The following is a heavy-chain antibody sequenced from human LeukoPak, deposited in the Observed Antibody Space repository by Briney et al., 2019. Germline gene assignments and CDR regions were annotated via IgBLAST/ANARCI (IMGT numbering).Heavy chain of an antibody. V-gene: IGHV4-34*01. CDR2: INHSGST. Sequence: SETLSLTCAVYGGSFSGYYWSWIRQPPGKGLEWIGEINHSGSTNYNPSLKSRVTISVDTSKNQFSLKLSSVTAVDTAVYYCARVGVLRFLEWLPRNYYYYYYMDVWGKGTTVTVSS. D-gene: IGHD3-3*01. CDR3: ARVGVLRFLEWLPRNYYYYYYMDV. CDR1: GGSFSGYY. J-gene: IGHJ6*03.